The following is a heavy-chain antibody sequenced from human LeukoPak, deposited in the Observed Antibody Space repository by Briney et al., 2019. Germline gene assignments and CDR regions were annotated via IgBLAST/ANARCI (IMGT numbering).Heavy chain of an antibody. D-gene: IGHD5-24*01. CDR2: ISSSSSYT. V-gene: IGHV3-21*05. CDR1: GFTFSSYS. Sequence: PGGSLRLSCAASGFTFSSYSMNWVRQAPGKGLEWVSYISSSSSYTNYADSVKGRFTISRDNAKNSLYLQMNSLRAEDTAVYYCARARGMATIIDYWGQGTLVTVSS. J-gene: IGHJ4*02. CDR3: ARARGMATIIDY.